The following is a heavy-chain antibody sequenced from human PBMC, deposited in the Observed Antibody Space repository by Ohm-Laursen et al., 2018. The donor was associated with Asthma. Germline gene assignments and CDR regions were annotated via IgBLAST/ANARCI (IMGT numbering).Heavy chain of an antibody. CDR2: ITHAGYA. CDR1: GDRFSAYY. D-gene: IGHD1-26*01. Sequence: GTLSLTCAASGDRFSAYYFSWIRQLPGQGLEWIGQITHAGYANYKASLESRVTISVDTSKEQFSLNVNSVTAADTAVYFCVASRQSAWGWDLWGQGTLVTVAS. CDR3: VASRQSAWGWDL. J-gene: IGHJ4*02. V-gene: IGHV4-34*08.